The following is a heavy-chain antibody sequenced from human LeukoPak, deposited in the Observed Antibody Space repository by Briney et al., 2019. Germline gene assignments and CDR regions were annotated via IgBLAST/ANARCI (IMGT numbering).Heavy chain of an antibody. CDR3: ARDHNSAFDI. J-gene: IGHJ3*02. CDR2: ISPNGGST. D-gene: IGHD1-1*01. V-gene: IGHV1-46*01. CDR1: GYTFTSYY. Sequence: GASVKVSCRASGYTFTSYYMHWVRQAPGQGLEWMGIISPNGGSTSYAQKFQGRVTMTRDTSTSTVYMELSSLRSEDTAVYYCARDHNSAFDIWGQGTVVTVSP.